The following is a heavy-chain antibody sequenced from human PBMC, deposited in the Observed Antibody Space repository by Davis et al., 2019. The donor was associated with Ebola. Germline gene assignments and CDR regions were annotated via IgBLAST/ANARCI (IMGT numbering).Heavy chain of an antibody. Sequence: MPGGSLRLSCAVYGGSFSGYYWSWIRQPPGKGLEWIGYIYYSGSTNYNPSLKSRVTISVDTSKNQFSLKLSSVTAADTAVYYCARVRYSNHDYWGQGTLVTISS. CDR1: GGSFSGYY. D-gene: IGHD4-11*01. V-gene: IGHV4-59*01. CDR3: ARVRYSNHDY. J-gene: IGHJ4*02. CDR2: IYYSGST.